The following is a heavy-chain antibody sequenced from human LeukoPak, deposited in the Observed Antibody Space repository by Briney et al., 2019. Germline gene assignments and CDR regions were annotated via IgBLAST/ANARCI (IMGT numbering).Heavy chain of an antibody. CDR2: IIPIFGTA. CDR1: GGTFSSYA. J-gene: IGHJ5*02. D-gene: IGHD6-13*01. Sequence: SVKVSCKASGGTFSSYAISWVRQAPGQGLEWMGGIIPIFGTANYAQKFQGRVTITADESTSTAYMELSSLRSEDTAVYYCASHGQPLGQPYNWFDPWGQGTLVTVSS. V-gene: IGHV1-69*13. CDR3: ASHGQPLGQPYNWFDP.